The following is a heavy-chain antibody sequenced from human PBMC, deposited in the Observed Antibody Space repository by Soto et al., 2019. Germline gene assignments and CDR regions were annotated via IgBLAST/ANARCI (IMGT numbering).Heavy chain of an antibody. D-gene: IGHD4-4*01. V-gene: IGHV1-18*04. CDR2: IRGYNGDT. Sequence: QVQLVQSGGEVKKPGASVRVSCKTSGYTFINFGITWVRQAPGQGLEWVGKIRGYNGDTTYAPKLQGRVTMTTDTSTSTAYLELRTLRSDDTAVYYCARGRHRNPDYWGQGTLVTVSS. CDR3: ARGRHRNPDY. J-gene: IGHJ4*02. CDR1: GYTFINFG.